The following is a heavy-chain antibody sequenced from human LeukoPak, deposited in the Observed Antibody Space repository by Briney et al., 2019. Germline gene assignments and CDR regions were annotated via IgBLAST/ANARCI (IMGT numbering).Heavy chain of an antibody. V-gene: IGHV3-30-3*01. D-gene: IGHD2-8*01. CDR3: ARDGDCTNGVCYRGLDY. J-gene: IGHJ4*02. CDR2: ISYDGSNK. Sequence: PGGSLRLSCAASGFTFSSYAMHWVRQAPGKGLEWVAVISYDGSNKYYADSVKGRFTISRDNSKNTLYLQMNSLRAEDTAVYYCARDGDCTNGVCYRGLDYWGQGTLVTVSS. CDR1: GFTFSSYA.